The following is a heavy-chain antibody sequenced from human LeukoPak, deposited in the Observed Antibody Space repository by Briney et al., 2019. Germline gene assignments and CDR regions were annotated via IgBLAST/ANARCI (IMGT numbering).Heavy chain of an antibody. J-gene: IGHJ4*02. CDR1: GFSFSIYE. CDR2: ISSSGTTI. D-gene: IGHD1-26*01. Sequence: GGSLRLSCAASGFSFSIYEMNWVRQAPGKGLEWISYISSSGTTIYYADSVKGRFTISRDNAKNSLYLQMNSLRAEDTAVYYCARDNGGYPYYFDYWGQGTLVTVSS. V-gene: IGHV3-48*03. CDR3: ARDNGGYPYYFDY.